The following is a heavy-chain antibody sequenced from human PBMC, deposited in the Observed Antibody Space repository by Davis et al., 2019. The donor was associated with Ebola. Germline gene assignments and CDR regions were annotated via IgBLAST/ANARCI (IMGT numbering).Heavy chain of an antibody. CDR2: IKQDGSEK. D-gene: IGHD4-17*01. CDR3: ARMMTTVTTGWFDP. J-gene: IGHJ5*02. V-gene: IGHV3-7*01. CDR1: GFTFSSYW. Sequence: PGGSLRLSCAASGFTFSSYWMSWVRQAPGKGLEWVANIKQDGSEKYYVDSVKGRFTISRDNAKNSLYLQMNSLRAEDTAVYYCARMMTTVTTGWFDPWGQGTLVTVSS.